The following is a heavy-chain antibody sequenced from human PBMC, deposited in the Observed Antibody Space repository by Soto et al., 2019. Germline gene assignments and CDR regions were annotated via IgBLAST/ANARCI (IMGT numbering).Heavy chain of an antibody. V-gene: IGHV3-23*01. CDR2: ISGSGGST. Sequence: EVQLLESGGGLVQPGGSLRRSCAASGFTFSSYAMSWVRQAPGKGLEWVSAISGSGGSTYYADSVKGRYTISRDNSKNERYQQMNSLRAEDTAVYYCEKDRHATVNTWGAEDFQRWGQGTLGTVSS. CDR1: GFTFSSYA. J-gene: IGHJ1*01. D-gene: IGHD4-17*01. CDR3: EKDRHATVNTWGAEDFQR.